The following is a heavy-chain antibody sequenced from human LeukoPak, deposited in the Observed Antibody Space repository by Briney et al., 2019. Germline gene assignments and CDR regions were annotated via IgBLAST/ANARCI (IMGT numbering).Heavy chain of an antibody. J-gene: IGHJ4*02. V-gene: IGHV4-59*12. CDR3: ARSIRDGYNV. Sequence: PSETLSLTCTVSGGSISSYYWSWIRQPPGKGLEWIGYIYYSGSTKYNPSLKSRVTISVDTSKNQFSLKLSSVTAADTAVYYCARSIRDGYNVWGQGTLVTVSS. CDR2: IYYSGST. CDR1: GGSISSYY. D-gene: IGHD5-24*01.